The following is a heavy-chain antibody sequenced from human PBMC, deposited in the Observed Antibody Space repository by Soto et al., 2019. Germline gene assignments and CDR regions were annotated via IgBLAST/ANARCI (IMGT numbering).Heavy chain of an antibody. CDR3: ARGVIVVVVAATAQSDASDI. V-gene: IGHV4-31*03. CDR1: GGSISSGGYY. D-gene: IGHD2-15*01. J-gene: IGHJ3*02. Sequence: SATLSLTCTVSGGSISSGGYYWSWIRQHPGKGLEWIGYIYYSGSTYYNPSLKSRVTISVDTSKNQFSLKLSSVTAADTAVYYCARGVIVVVVAATAQSDASDIWGQGTMVTVSS. CDR2: IYYSGST.